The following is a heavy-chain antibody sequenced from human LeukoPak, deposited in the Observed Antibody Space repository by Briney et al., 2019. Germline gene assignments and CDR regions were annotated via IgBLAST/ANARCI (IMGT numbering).Heavy chain of an antibody. CDR3: ARRGTTIFGVVPHAFDI. Sequence: GESLKISCKGSGYSFTSYWIGWVRQMPGKGLEWMGIIYPGDSDTRYSPSFQGQVTISADKSISTAYLQWSSLKASDTAMYYCARRGTTIFGVVPHAFDIWGQGTMVTVSS. CDR1: GYSFTSYW. J-gene: IGHJ3*02. D-gene: IGHD3-3*01. CDR2: IYPGDSDT. V-gene: IGHV5-51*01.